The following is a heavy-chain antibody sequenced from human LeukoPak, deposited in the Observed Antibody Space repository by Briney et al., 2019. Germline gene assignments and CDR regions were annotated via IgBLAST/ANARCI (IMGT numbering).Heavy chain of an antibody. D-gene: IGHD6-13*01. J-gene: IGHJ5*02. V-gene: IGHV1-69*13. Sequence: SVKVSCEASGGTFSSYAISWVRQAPGQGLEWMGGIIPIFGTANYAQKFQGRVTITADESTSTAYMELSSLRSEDTAVYYCASSSQGIAAKYNWFDPWGQGTLVTVSS. CDR1: GGTFSSYA. CDR2: IIPIFGTA. CDR3: ASSSQGIAAKYNWFDP.